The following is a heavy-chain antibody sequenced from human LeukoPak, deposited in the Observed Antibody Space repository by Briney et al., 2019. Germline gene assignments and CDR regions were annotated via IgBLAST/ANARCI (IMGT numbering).Heavy chain of an antibody. J-gene: IGHJ4*02. CDR3: ALVSLFSSSWYGDY. Sequence: GGSLRLSCAASGFTFSSYAMSWVRQAPGKGLEWVSAMSGDGGSTYYADSVKGRFTISRDNSKNTLYLQMNSLRAEDTALYYCALVSLFSSSWYGDYWGQGTLVTVSS. CDR1: GFTFSSYA. V-gene: IGHV3-23*01. D-gene: IGHD6-13*01. CDR2: MSGDGGST.